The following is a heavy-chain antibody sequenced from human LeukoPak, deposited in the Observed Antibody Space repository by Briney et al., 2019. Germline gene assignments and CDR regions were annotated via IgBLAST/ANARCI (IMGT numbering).Heavy chain of an antibody. D-gene: IGHD1-1*01. V-gene: IGHV4-59*01. CDR3: ARDRLQLQS. CDR1: GGSISNYY. J-gene: IGHJ4*02. Sequence: SETLSLTCTVPGGSISNYYWNWIRQPPGKGLEWIGYIYYTGNTNYNPSLKSRVTISVDTSKNQFSLKLSSVTAADTAVYYCARDRLQLQSRGQGTLVTVSS. CDR2: IYYTGNT.